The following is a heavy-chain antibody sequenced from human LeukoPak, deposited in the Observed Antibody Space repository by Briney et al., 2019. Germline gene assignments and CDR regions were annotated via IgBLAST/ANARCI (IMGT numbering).Heavy chain of an antibody. CDR2: ISAYNGNT. D-gene: IGHD7-27*01. V-gene: IGHV1-18*01. J-gene: IGHJ4*02. Sequence: ASVKVSCKASGYTFTSYGISWVRQAPGQGLEWMGWISAYNGNTNYAQKLQGRVTMTTDTPTSTAYMKLRSLRSDDTAVYYCARVPNWGSDFDYWGQGTLVTVSS. CDR3: ARVPNWGSDFDY. CDR1: GYTFTSYG.